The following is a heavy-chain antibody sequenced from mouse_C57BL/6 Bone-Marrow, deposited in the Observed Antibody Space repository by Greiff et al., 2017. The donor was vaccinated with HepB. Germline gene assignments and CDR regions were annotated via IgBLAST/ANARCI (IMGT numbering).Heavy chain of an antibody. D-gene: IGHD1-1*01. Sequence: QVHVKQSGAELAKPGASVKLSCKASGYTFTSYWMHWVKQRPGQGLEWIGYINPSSGYTKYNQKFKDKATLTADKSSSTAYMQLSSLTYEDSAVYYCARRSFIYYYGSSYVWYFDVWGTGTTVTVSS. J-gene: IGHJ1*03. CDR1: GYTFTSYW. CDR3: ARRSFIYYYGSSYVWYFDV. V-gene: IGHV1-7*01. CDR2: INPSSGYT.